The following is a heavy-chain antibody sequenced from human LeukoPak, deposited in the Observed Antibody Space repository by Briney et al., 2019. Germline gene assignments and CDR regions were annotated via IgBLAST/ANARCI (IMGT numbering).Heavy chain of an antibody. Sequence: GGSLRLSCAASGFTFSSYAMSWVRQAPGKGLEWVSALSGSGGSTYYADSVKGRFTISRDNSKNTLYLQMNSLRAEDTAVYYCAKPLGYCSGGSCPDDYWGQGTLVTVSS. V-gene: IGHV3-23*01. CDR2: LSGSGGST. CDR3: AKPLGYCSGGSCPDDY. D-gene: IGHD2-15*01. J-gene: IGHJ4*02. CDR1: GFTFSSYA.